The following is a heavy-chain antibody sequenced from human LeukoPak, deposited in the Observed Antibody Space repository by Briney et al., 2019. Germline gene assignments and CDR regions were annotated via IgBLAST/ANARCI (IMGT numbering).Heavy chain of an antibody. CDR3: ARHPRRDSSSSYYYYYYGMDV. J-gene: IGHJ6*02. CDR1: GGSFSGYY. D-gene: IGHD6-13*01. CDR2: INHSGST. V-gene: IGHV4-34*01. Sequence: SETLSLTCAVYGGSFSGYYWSWIRQPPGKGLEWIGEINHSGSTNYNPSLKSRVTISVDTSKNQFSLKLSSVTAADTAVYYCARHPRRDSSSSYYYYYYGMDVWDQGTTVTVSS.